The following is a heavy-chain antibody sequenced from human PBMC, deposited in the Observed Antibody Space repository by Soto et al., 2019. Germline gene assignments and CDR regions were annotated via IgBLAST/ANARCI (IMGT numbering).Heavy chain of an antibody. CDR2: IKSKTDGGTT. CDR1: GFTFGNAR. Sequence: PGGTLRLSCAASGFTFGNARMTWARQAPGKGLEWVGRIKSKTDGGTTDYAAPVKGRFTISRDDTKNTLYLQMNSLKTEDTAVYYCTTGIIDETHDDYYDGMAVWGQGTTVTVSS. J-gene: IGHJ6*02. V-gene: IGHV3-15*07. CDR3: TTGIIDETHDDYYDGMAV.